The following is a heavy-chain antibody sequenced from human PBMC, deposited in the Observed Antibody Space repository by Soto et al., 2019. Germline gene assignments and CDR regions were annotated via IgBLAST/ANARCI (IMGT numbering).Heavy chain of an antibody. CDR3: GREPYSSSWCEY. CDR2: IYYSGST. D-gene: IGHD6-13*01. V-gene: IGHV4-31*03. Sequence: TLSGTVTVPIGAIRYGGYNWRWMLQPPGKGLEWIGYIYYSGSTYYNPSLKSRVTISVDASKNQFSLKLSSVTAADTSVYYCGREPYSSSWCEYWGQRSRVSVSS. J-gene: IGHJ4*02. CDR1: IGAIRYGGYN.